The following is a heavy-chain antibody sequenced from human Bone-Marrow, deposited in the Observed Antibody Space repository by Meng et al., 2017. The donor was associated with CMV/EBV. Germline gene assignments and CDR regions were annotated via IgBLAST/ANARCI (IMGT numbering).Heavy chain of an antibody. V-gene: IGHV3-30-3*01. CDR1: GFTFSGSA. Sequence: GESLKISCAASGFTFSGSAMHWVRQAPGKGLEWVAVISYDGSNKYYADSVKGRFTISRDNSKNTLYLQMNSLRAEDTAVYYCARVRVLYWYFDLWGRGTLVTVSS. J-gene: IGHJ2*01. CDR3: ARVRVLYWYFDL. D-gene: IGHD5-12*01. CDR2: ISYDGSNK.